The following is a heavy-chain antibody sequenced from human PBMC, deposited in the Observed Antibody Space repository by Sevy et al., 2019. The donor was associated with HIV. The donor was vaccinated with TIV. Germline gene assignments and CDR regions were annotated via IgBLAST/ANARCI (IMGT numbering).Heavy chain of an antibody. CDR1: GFPFSMYF. Sequence: GGSLRLSCTGSGFPFSMYFIHWVRQAPGKGLEWVARLRYDGSDEYYGDSVKDRFIISRDNSRNTVYLQMNSLTVADSAVYYCVRHHEGYDLVSPLGYWGQGTLVTVSS. D-gene: IGHD5-12*01. CDR3: VRHHEGYDLVSPLGY. V-gene: IGHV3-30*02. CDR2: LRYDGSDE. J-gene: IGHJ4*02.